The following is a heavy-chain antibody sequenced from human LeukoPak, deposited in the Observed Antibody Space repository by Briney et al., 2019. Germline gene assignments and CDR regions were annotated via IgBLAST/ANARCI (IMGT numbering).Heavy chain of an antibody. D-gene: IGHD1-1*01. CDR1: GGSINTYY. V-gene: IGHV4-59*01. J-gene: IGHJ4*02. CDR2: LYNSGTT. CDR3: ARRGVKTTRFDH. Sequence: SETLSLTCTVSGGSINTYYWSWIRQPPGKGLEWIGYLYNSGTTNYNPSLKSRVSISGDTSKNQFSLKLISVTAADTAVYYCARRGVKTTRFDHWGRGTMVTVSS.